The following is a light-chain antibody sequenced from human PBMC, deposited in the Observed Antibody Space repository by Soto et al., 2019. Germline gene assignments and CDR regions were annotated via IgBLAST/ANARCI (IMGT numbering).Light chain of an antibody. J-gene: IGKJ1*01. CDR3: QQYNNWPRT. V-gene: IGKV3-15*01. Sequence: ENLLTPSPGTLSVSPGARATLSCRASQNISRSIAWYQQKPGQAPRRLIYGASTRATGIPASFSGSGAGTEFTLTISSLQSEDFAVYYCQQYNNWPRTFGQGNKV. CDR2: GAS. CDR1: QNISRS.